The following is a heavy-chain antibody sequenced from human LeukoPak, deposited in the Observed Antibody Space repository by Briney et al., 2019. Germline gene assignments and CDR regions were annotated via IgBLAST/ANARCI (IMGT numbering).Heavy chain of an antibody. D-gene: IGHD6-6*01. J-gene: IGHJ6*04. CDR2: ISGSGGST. CDR3: AREYSSFLDV. V-gene: IGHV3-23*01. CDR1: GFTFSSYA. Sequence: SGGSLRLSCAASGFTFSSYAMSWVRQAPGKGLEWVSAISGSGGSTYYADSVKGRFTISRDNAKNSLYLQMNSLRDTAVYYCAREYSSFLDVWGKGTTVTVSS.